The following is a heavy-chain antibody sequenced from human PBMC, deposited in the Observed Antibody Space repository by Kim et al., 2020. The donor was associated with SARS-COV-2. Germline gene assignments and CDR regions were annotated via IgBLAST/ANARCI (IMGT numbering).Heavy chain of an antibody. CDR1: GFTFSSYA. J-gene: IGHJ5*02. CDR3: AKVSKGFWSGDNWFDP. D-gene: IGHD3-3*01. Sequence: GGSLRLSCAASGFTFSSYAMSWVRQAPGKGLEWVSAISGSGGSTYYADSVKGRFTISRDNSKNTLYLQMNSLRAEDTAVYYCAKVSKGFWSGDNWFDPWGQGTLVTVSS. V-gene: IGHV3-23*01. CDR2: ISGSGGST.